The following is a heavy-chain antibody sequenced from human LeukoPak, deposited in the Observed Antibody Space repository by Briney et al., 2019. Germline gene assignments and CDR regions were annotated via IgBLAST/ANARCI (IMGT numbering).Heavy chain of an antibody. CDR3: ARASMVSYYYYYMDV. CDR1: GFTFSSYA. D-gene: IGHD3-10*01. CDR2: ISYDGSNK. V-gene: IGHV3-30*04. Sequence: GGSLRLSCAASGFTFSSYAMHWVRQAPGKGLEWVAVISYDGSNKYYADSVKGRFTISRDNSKNTLYLQMNSLRAEDTAVYYCARASMVSYYYYYMDVWGKGTTASVSS. J-gene: IGHJ6*03.